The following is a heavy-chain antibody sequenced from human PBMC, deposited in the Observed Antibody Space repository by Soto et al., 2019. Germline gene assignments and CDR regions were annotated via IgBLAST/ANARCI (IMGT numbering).Heavy chain of an antibody. D-gene: IGHD4-17*01. Sequence: SETLSLTCTVSGGSISSYYWSWIRPPPGKGLECIGYIYYSGSTTYNPSLKSRVTISVDTSKNQFSLKLSSVCAADKAVSYCVRYLPYGISTFDYWGQGTLDTVS. V-gene: IGHV4-59*08. J-gene: IGHJ4*02. CDR2: IYYSGST. CDR3: VRYLPYGISTFDY. CDR1: GGSISSYY.